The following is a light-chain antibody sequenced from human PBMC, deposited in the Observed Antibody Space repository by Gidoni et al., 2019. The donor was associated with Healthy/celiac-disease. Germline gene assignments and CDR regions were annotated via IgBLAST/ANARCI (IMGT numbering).Light chain of an antibody. CDR1: QSVSSSY. Sequence: IVLTQSPGTLSLSPGERATLSCRASQSVSSSYLAWYQQKPGQAPRLLIYGASSRATGIPDRFSGSGSGTDFTLTISRLEPEDCAVYYCQQYGSSPVLTFGGXTKVEIK. V-gene: IGKV3-20*01. CDR2: GAS. J-gene: IGKJ4*01. CDR3: QQYGSSPVLT.